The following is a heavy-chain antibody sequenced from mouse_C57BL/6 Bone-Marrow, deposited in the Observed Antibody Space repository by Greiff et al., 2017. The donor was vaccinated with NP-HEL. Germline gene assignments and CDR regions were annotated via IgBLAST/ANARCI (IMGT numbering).Heavy chain of an antibody. CDR2: ISSGGSYT. V-gene: IGHV5-6*02. D-gene: IGHD2-1*01. Sequence: EVMLVESGGDLVKPGGSLKLSCAASGFTFSSYGMSWVRQTPDKRLEWVATISSGGSYTYYPDSVKGRFTISRDNAKNTLYLQMSSLKSEDTAMYYCARQSYGNHPFAYWGQGTLVTVSA. CDR3: ARQSYGNHPFAY. CDR1: GFTFSSYG. J-gene: IGHJ3*01.